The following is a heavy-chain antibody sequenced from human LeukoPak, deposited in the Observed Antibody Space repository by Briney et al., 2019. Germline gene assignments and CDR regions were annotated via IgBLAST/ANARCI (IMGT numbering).Heavy chain of an antibody. V-gene: IGHV4-30-2*01. D-gene: IGHD5-12*01. J-gene: IGHJ3*02. CDR1: GGSISSGGYS. Sequence: PSETLSLTCAVSGGSISSGGYSWSWIRQPPGKGLEWIGYIYHSGSTYYNPSLKSRVTISVDRSKNQFSLKLSSVTAADTAVYYCARAYSGYESLGGNAFDIWGQGTMVTVSS. CDR3: ARAYSGYESLGGNAFDI. CDR2: IYHSGST.